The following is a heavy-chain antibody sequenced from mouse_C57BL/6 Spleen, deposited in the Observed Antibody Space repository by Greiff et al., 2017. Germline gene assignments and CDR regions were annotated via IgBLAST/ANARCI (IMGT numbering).Heavy chain of an antibody. J-gene: IGHJ4*01. CDR1: GYAFSSSW. Sequence: QVQLKESGPELVKPGASVKISCKASGYAFSSSWMNWVKQRPGTGLEWIGRIYPGDGVTNYNGKFKGKATLTADKSSSTASMQLSSLTSEDSAVYFCERSYYGSSWGYAMDYWGQGTSVTVSS. V-gene: IGHV1-82*01. CDR2: IYPGDGVT. D-gene: IGHD1-1*01. CDR3: ERSYYGSSWGYAMDY.